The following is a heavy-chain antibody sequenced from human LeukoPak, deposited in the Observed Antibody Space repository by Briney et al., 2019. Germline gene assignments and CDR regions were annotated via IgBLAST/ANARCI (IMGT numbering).Heavy chain of an antibody. V-gene: IGHV3-21*01. J-gene: IGHJ4*02. CDR2: ISSSSSYI. CDR3: APGGRGDY. CDR1: GFTFSGYS. Sequence: GGSLRLSCAASGFTFSGYSLNWVRQAPGKGLEWVSSISSSSSYIYYADSVKGRFTISRDNAKNSLYLQMNSLRAEDTAVYYCAPGGRGDYWGQGPLVTVSS. D-gene: IGHD3-16*01.